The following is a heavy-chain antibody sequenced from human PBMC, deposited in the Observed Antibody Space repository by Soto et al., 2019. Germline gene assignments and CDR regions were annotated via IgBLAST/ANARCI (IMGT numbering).Heavy chain of an antibody. Sequence: QVQLVQSGAEVKKPGASVKVSCKASGYSFTSYSISWVRQAPGQGLEWMGWISAYNGNTDNAQKFQCRVTMTTDTATSTAYMELRSLGSDDTAVYYCARGQYFDFWVQGTLVTVSS. CDR1: GYSFTSYS. V-gene: IGHV1-18*04. J-gene: IGHJ4*02. CDR3: ARGQYFDF. CDR2: ISAYNGNT.